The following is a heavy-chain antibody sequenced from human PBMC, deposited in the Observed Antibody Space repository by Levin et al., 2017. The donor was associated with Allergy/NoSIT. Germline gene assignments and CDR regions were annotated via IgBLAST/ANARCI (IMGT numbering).Heavy chain of an antibody. CDR1: GFSVSNNY. J-gene: IGHJ4*02. Sequence: GGSLRLSCTASGFSVSNNYVGWVRQAPGKGLEWVSVFYVGGTTYYADSLKGRFTISRDNSKNTIFLQMNSLRVEDTAVYHCARGISSGLSGGIYFDSWGQGTLVTVSS. D-gene: IGHD6-19*01. V-gene: IGHV3-66*01. CDR2: FYVGGTT. CDR3: ARGISSGLSGGIYFDS.